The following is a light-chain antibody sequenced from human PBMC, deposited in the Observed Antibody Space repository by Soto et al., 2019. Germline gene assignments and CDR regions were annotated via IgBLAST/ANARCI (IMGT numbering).Light chain of an antibody. CDR3: QQYKSYPWT. CDR1: QSISSW. V-gene: IGKV1-5*03. J-gene: IGKJ1*01. CDR2: KAS. Sequence: DIQMTQSPSTLSASVGDRVTITCRARQSISSWLAWYQQKPGKAPKLLIYKASSLESGVSSRFSGSGSGTEFTFTISSLQPDDFATYYCQQYKSYPWTFGQGTKVDIK.